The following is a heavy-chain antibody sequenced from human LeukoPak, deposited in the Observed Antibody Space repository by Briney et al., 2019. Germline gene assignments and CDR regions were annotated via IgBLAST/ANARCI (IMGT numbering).Heavy chain of an antibody. Sequence: PGGSLRLSCAASGFTFSSYPLHWVRQAPGKGLEWVTLISYDGSKIYYADSVKGRFTISRDNSKNTLYLQMNSLTAKDTAVYYCARDYNYGLDYWGQGTLVTVSS. CDR1: GFTFSSYP. D-gene: IGHD1-1*01. J-gene: IGHJ4*02. V-gene: IGHV3-30-3*01. CDR3: ARDYNYGLDY. CDR2: ISYDGSKI.